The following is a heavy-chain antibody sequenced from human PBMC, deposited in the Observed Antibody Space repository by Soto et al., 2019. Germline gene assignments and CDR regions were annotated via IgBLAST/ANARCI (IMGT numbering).Heavy chain of an antibody. CDR3: ARDRLYCSGGSCYGGGYYYGMDV. D-gene: IGHD2-15*01. CDR2: ISSSSSYT. CDR1: GFTFSDYY. Sequence: PGGSLRLSCAASGFTFSDYYMSWIRQAPGKXLEWVSYISSSSSYTNYADSVKGRFTISRDNAKNSLYLQMNSLRAEDTAVYYCARDRLYCSGGSCYGGGYYYGMDVWGQGTTVTVSS. J-gene: IGHJ6*02. V-gene: IGHV3-11*06.